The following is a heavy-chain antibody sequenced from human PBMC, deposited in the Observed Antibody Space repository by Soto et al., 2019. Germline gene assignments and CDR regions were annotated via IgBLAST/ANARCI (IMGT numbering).Heavy chain of an antibody. D-gene: IGHD6-19*01. Sequence: ASVKVSCKASGYTFTSYDINWVREATGQGLEWMGWMNPNSGNTGYAQKFQGRVTMTRDTSTSTAYMELSSLRSEDTAVYYCARECRGGIAVAALPGDWGQGTLVTVSS. J-gene: IGHJ4*02. CDR1: GYTFTSYD. CDR2: MNPNSGNT. CDR3: ARECRGGIAVAALPGD. V-gene: IGHV1-8*01.